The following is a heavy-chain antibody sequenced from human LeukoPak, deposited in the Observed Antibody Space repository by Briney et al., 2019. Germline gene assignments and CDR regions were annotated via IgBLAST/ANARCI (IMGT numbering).Heavy chain of an antibody. CDR2: IIPIFGTA. CDR3: ARVSRESYYGSGSYYRY. D-gene: IGHD3-10*01. Sequence: SVKVSCKASGGTFSSYAISWVRQAPGQGLEWMGGIIPIFGTANYAQKFQGRVTITADESTSTAYMELSSLRSEDTAVYYCARVSRESYYGSGSYYRYWGQGTLVTVSS. V-gene: IGHV1-69*13. J-gene: IGHJ4*02. CDR1: GGTFSSYA.